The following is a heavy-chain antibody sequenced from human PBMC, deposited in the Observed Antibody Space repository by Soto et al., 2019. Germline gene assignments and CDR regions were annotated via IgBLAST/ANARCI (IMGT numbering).Heavy chain of an antibody. J-gene: IGHJ4*02. CDR2: VYYSGSV. CDR3: VGSGYSPFDY. CDR1: GASISSNTHY. Sequence: SETLSLTCTVSGASISSNTHYWGWFRQPPGKGLEWIGSVYYSGSVYYNPSLKSRIAMSVDTSKSQFSLKLSSVTAADTAVYYCVGSGYSPFDYWGQGTLVTVSS. D-gene: IGHD3-22*01. V-gene: IGHV4-39*01.